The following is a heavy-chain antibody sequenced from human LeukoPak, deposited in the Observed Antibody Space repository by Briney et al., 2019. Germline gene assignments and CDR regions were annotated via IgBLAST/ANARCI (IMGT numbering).Heavy chain of an antibody. D-gene: IGHD6-6*01. CDR2: IYYSGST. J-gene: IGHJ2*01. CDR3: ARRAAARPRYFDL. CDR1: SGSISSSSYY. V-gene: IGHV4-39*01. Sequence: SETLSLTPTVSSGSISSSSYYWGSIRQPPGRGLGWIGSIYYSGSTYYNPSLKSRVTISVDTSKNQFSLKLSSVTAADTAVYYCARRAAARPRYFDLWGRGTLVTVSS.